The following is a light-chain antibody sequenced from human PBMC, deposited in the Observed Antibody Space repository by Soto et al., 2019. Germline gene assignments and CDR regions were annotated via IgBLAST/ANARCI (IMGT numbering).Light chain of an antibody. CDR3: QQYYSAPPT. CDR1: QSVFYSSDNKNY. V-gene: IGKV4-1*01. CDR2: WAS. J-gene: IGKJ1*01. Sequence: DIVMTQSPDSLAVSLGERATINCKSSQSVFYSSDNKNYLAWYQQKPGQPPKLLIYWASTRESGVPDRFSGSGSGTDFTLTISSPQADDAAVYYCQQYYSAPPTFGQGTKVEIK.